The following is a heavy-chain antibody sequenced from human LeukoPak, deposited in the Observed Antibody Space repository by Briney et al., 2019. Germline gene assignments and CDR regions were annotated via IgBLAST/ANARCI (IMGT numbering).Heavy chain of an antibody. CDR3: ARVETGYSSSWLYYFDY. J-gene: IGHJ4*02. CDR2: IYYSGST. D-gene: IGHD6-13*01. CDR1: GGSISSYY. Sequence: SETLSLTCTVSGGSISSYYCSWIRQPPGKGLEWIGYIYYSGSTNYNPSLKSRVTISVDTSKNQFSLKLSSVTAADTAVYYCARVETGYSSSWLYYFDYWGQGTLVTVSS. V-gene: IGHV4-59*01.